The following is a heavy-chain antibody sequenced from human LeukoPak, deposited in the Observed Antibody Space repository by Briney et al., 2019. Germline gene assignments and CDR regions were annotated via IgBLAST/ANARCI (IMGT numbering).Heavy chain of an antibody. J-gene: IGHJ4*02. CDR2: INHSGST. Sequence: GSLRLSCAASGFTFSSYAMSWIRQPPGKGLEWIGEINHSGSTNYNPSLKSRVTISVDTSKNQFSLKLSSVTAADTAVYYCARGPPRYCSSTSCYPRFDYWGQGTLVTVSS. V-gene: IGHV4-34*01. D-gene: IGHD2-2*01. CDR3: ARGPPRYCSSTSCYPRFDY. CDR1: GFTFSSYA.